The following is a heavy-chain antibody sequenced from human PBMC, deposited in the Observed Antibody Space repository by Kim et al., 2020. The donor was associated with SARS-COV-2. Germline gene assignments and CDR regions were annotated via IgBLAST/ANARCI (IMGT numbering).Heavy chain of an antibody. CDR1: GFTFSSYA. CDR2: ISGSGGST. V-gene: IGHV3-23*01. D-gene: IGHD2-15*01. CDR3: AKSPRGVVVVAATNFDY. Sequence: GGSLRLSCAASGFTFSSYAMSWVRQAPGKGLEWVSAISGSGGSTYYADSVKGRFTISRDNSKNTLYLQMNSLRAEDTAVYYCAKSPRGVVVVAATNFDYWGQGTLVTVSS. J-gene: IGHJ4*02.